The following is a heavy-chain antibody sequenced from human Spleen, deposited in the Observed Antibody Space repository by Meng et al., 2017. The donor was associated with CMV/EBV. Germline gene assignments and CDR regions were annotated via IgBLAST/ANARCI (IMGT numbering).Heavy chain of an antibody. D-gene: IGHD3-22*01. V-gene: IGHV1-69*05. Sequence: SVKVSCKASGGTFSTYVVNWVRQAPGQGLEWMGGVMPIFGTTNYAQKFQGRVTITTDESTSTAYMELSSLRSEDTAVYYCARLGRYSDNSGYHYGLGVWGQGTTVTVS. CDR1: GGTFSTYV. CDR3: ARLGRYSDNSGYHYGLGV. J-gene: IGHJ6*02. CDR2: VMPIFGTT.